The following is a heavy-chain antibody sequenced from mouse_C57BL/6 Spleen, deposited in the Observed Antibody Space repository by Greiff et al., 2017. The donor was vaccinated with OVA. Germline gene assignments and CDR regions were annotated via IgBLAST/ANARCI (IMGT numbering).Heavy chain of an antibody. CDR1: GYSFTDYN. D-gene: IGHD4-1*01. CDR2: INPNYGTT. J-gene: IGHJ4*01. Sequence: LVESGASVKISCKASGYSFTDYNMNWVKQSNGKSLEWIGVINPNYGTTSYNQKFKGKATLTVDQSSSTAYMQLNSLTSEDSAVYYCARVWDRGAMDYWGQGTSVTVSS. CDR3: ARVWDRGAMDY. V-gene: IGHV1-39*01.